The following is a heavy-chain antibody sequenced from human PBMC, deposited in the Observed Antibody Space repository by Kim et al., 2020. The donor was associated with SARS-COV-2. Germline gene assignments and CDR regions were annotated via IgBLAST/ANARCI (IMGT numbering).Heavy chain of an antibody. J-gene: IGHJ6*02. CDR3: ARAGPADAPWFGETDYYYYGMDV. V-gene: IGHV1-69*13. Sequence: SVKVSCKASGGTFSSYAISWVRQAPGQGLEWMGGIIPIFGTANYAQKFQGRVTITADESTSTAYMELSSLRSEDTAVYYCARAGPADAPWFGETDYYYYGMDVWGQGTTVTVSS. CDR2: IIPIFGTA. CDR1: GGTFSSYA. D-gene: IGHD3-10*01.